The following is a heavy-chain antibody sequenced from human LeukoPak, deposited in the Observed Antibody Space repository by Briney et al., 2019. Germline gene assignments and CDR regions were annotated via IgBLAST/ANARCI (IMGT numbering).Heavy chain of an antibody. V-gene: IGHV4-59*01. CDR2: IYYSGST. Sequence: SETLSLTCTVSGGSISSYYWSWIRQPPGKGLEWIGYIYYSGSTNYNPSLKSRVTISVDTSKNQFSLKLSSVTAADTAVYYCARGTDSSGWYYYYYMDVWGKGTTVTVSS. CDR3: ARGTDSSGWYYYYYMDV. D-gene: IGHD6-19*01. CDR1: GGSISSYY. J-gene: IGHJ6*03.